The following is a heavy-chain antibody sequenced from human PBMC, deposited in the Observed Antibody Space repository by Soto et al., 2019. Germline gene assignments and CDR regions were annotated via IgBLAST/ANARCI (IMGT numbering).Heavy chain of an antibody. CDR3: AKGGYNWKYWFDP. D-gene: IGHD1-20*01. Sequence: GFTFSSYAMSWVRQAPGKGLEWVSAISGSGGSTYYADSVKGRFTISRDNSKNTLYLQMNSLRAEDTAVYYCAKGGYNWKYWFDPWGQGTLVTVSS. V-gene: IGHV3-23*01. CDR1: GFTFSSYA. J-gene: IGHJ5*02. CDR2: ISGSGGST.